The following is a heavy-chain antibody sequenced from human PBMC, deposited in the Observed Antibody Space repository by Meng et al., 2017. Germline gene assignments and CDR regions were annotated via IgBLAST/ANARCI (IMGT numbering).Heavy chain of an antibody. CDR3: ARGRYSSGWDRFDY. V-gene: IGHV4-4*02. CDR1: GGSTSSSNW. CDR2: IYHSGST. J-gene: IGHJ4*02. Sequence: QLSGSRPRLVKPSGPLSLTCAVSGGSTSSSNWWSWVRQPPGKGLEWIGEIYHSGSTNYNPSLKSRVTISVDKSKNQFSLKLSSVTAADTAVYYCARGRYSSGWDRFDYWGQGTLVTVSS. D-gene: IGHD6-19*01.